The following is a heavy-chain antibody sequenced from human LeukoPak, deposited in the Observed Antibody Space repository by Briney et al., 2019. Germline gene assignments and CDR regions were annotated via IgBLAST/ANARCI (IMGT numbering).Heavy chain of an antibody. J-gene: IGHJ5*02. CDR2: IYSGGSK. CDR3: ARERSYDYIWGSYYDL. Sequence: GGSLRISCAASGFTVSSDHMTWVRQAPGKGLEWVSVIYSGGSKDYADSVTGRFTISRDNSINTLYLQMNRLRAEDTAVYFCARERSYDYIWGSYYDLWGQGTPVTVSS. CDR1: GFTVSSDH. D-gene: IGHD3-16*01. V-gene: IGHV3-66*01.